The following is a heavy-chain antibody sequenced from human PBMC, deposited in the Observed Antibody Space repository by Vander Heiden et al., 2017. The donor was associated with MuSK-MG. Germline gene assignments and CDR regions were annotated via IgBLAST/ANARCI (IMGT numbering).Heavy chain of an antibody. J-gene: IGHJ5*02. CDR3: ARESRYGSGGFDP. Sequence: QVQLQESGPGLVKPSETLSPTCIVSGVSISSYYWSWIRQPAGKGLEWIGRLYPSGSTNYNPSLKSRLIMSVDTSKNQFSLKLRYMTAADTAVYYCARESRYGSGGFDPWGQGTLVTVSS. D-gene: IGHD3-10*01. CDR1: GVSISSYY. V-gene: IGHV4-4*07. CDR2: LYPSGST.